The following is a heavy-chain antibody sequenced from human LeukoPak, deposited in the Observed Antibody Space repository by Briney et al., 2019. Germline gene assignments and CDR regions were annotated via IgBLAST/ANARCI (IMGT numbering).Heavy chain of an antibody. Sequence: KASQTLSLTCTVSGGSISSGGYYWSWIRQHPGKGLEWIGYIYYSGSTYYNPSLKSRVTISVDTSKNQFSLKLSSVTAADTAVYYCAREIVVVISALDWFDPWGQGTLVTVSS. CDR3: AREIVVVISALDWFDP. V-gene: IGHV4-31*03. D-gene: IGHD3-22*01. J-gene: IGHJ5*02. CDR2: IYYSGST. CDR1: GGSISSGGYY.